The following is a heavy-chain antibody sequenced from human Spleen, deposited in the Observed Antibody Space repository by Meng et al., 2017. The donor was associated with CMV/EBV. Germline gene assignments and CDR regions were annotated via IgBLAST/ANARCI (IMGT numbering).Heavy chain of an antibody. CDR2: VNKNGGRT. D-gene: IGHD4-17*01. J-gene: IGHJ4*02. V-gene: IGHV3-23*01. Sequence: GGSLRLSCAASGFAFSSYVMSWVRQVPGKGLEWVAGVNKNGGRTNFIDSVKGRFTISRDNSKNTLDLQMNSLRAEDTAIYYCAKDWATNGDYDYFDNWGQGTLVTVSS. CDR3: AKDWATNGDYDYFDN. CDR1: GFAFSSYV.